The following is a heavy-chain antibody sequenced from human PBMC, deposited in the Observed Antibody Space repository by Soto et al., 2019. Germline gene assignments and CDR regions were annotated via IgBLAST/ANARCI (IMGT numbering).Heavy chain of an antibody. D-gene: IGHD3-10*01. CDR2: IYSGGYT. V-gene: IGHV3-53*01. CDR3: ATHPGGGGY. CDR1: GFTVSNNY. J-gene: IGHJ4*02. Sequence: EVQLVESGGGLIQPGGSLRLSCAVSGFTVSNNYMSWVRQAPGKGLEGVSVIYSGGYTAYGDSVKGRFTISRDNSKNPTFLQKKRRGADDPPLFSCATHPGGGGYWGQGTLVTVSS.